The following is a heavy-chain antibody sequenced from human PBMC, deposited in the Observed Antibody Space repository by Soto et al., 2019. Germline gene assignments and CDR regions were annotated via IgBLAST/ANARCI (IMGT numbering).Heavy chain of an antibody. Sequence: SETLSLTCTVSGGSIGSGGYYWSWIRQHPGKGLEWIGYIYYSGSTNYNPSLKSRVTISVDRSKNQFSLKLSSVTAADTAVYYCARGGVDYYDSSGYYFSPYYFDYWGQGTLVTVSS. V-gene: IGHV4-61*08. CDR3: ARGGVDYYDSSGYYFSPYYFDY. CDR1: GGSIGSGGYY. D-gene: IGHD3-22*01. CDR2: IYYSGST. J-gene: IGHJ4*02.